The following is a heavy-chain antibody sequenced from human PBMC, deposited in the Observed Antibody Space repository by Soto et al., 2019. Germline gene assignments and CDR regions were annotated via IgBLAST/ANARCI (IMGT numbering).Heavy chain of an antibody. J-gene: IGHJ4*02. CDR2: MSPDSGNT. D-gene: IGHD1-1*01. CDR1: GYTFTDYD. V-gene: IGHV1-8*02. Sequence: QVQVVQSRAEVKKPGASVRVSCKTSGYTFTDYDINWVRQAAGQGLEYMGWMSPDSGNTGYSQQFQGRVTMTSNTSTSTPSMELSSLTSADTAVYYCEVTTGYWGQGTMVTVSS. CDR3: EVTTGY.